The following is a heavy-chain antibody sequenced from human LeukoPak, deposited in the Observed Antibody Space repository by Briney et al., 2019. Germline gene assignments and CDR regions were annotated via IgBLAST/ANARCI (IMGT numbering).Heavy chain of an antibody. D-gene: IGHD2-15*01. Sequence: GGSLRLSCAASGFTFSSYAMSWVRQAPGKGLEWVSAISGSGGSTYYADSVKGRFTISRYNSKNTLYLQMNSLRAEDTAVYYCAKASMDRPGYCSGGSCPDYWGQGTLVTVSS. V-gene: IGHV3-23*01. J-gene: IGHJ4*02. CDR2: ISGSGGST. CDR3: AKASMDRPGYCSGGSCPDY. CDR1: GFTFSSYA.